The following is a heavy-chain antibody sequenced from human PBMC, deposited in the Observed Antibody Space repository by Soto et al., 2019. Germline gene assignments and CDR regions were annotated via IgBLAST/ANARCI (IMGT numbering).Heavy chain of an antibody. CDR2: IWYDGSKK. CDR3: ARDASYYSLWSGYYPSRNGMDV. CDR1: GFTFSSFG. J-gene: IGHJ6*02. D-gene: IGHD3-3*01. V-gene: IGHV3-33*01. Sequence: QVQVVESGGGVVQPGRPLRLSCAASGFTFSSFGMHWVRQAPGKGLAWVSLIWYDGSKKSYGDSVKGRFNISRDNSRNTVYLQMNSLRADDTAVYYCARDASYYSLWSGYYPSRNGMDVWGQGTTVTVSS.